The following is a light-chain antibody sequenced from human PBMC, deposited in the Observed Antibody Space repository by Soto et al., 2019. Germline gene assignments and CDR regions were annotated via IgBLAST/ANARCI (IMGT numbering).Light chain of an antibody. CDR3: MQALQTPWT. V-gene: IGKV2-28*01. CDR1: QSLLHNYGNTF. Sequence: DIVMTQSPLSLPVTPGEPASISCRSSQSLLHNYGNTFLDWYLQKPGQSPQLLIYLGSNRASGVPDRFSGSGSGTDFTLKISRVEAEDVGFYYCMQALQTPWTFGQGTKVEIK. CDR2: LGS. J-gene: IGKJ1*01.